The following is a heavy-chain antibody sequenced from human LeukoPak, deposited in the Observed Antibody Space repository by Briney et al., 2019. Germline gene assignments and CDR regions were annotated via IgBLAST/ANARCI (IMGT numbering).Heavy chain of an antibody. J-gene: IGHJ4*02. V-gene: IGHV3-13*01. CDR1: GFTFSIND. CDR3: ARGGKTAMPDY. D-gene: IGHD5-18*01. CDR2: VGTVGDK. Sequence: GGSLRLSCTASGFTFSINDMHWVRQATGKGPEWVSGVGTVGDKYYADSVKGRFIISREDAKNSVYLRMNSLRAGDTAVYYCARGGKTAMPDYWGQGTLVTVSS.